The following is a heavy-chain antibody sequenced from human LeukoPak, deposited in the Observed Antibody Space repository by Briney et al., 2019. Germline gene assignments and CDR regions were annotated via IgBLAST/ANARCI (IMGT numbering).Heavy chain of an antibody. Sequence: SVKVSCKASGGTFSSYPISWVRQAPGQGLEWMGGIIPIFGTANYAQKFQGRVMITADESTSTAYMELSSLRSEDTAVYYCARAGVPAAIEWFDPWGQGTLVTVS. CDR3: ARAGVPAAIEWFDP. V-gene: IGHV1-69*13. CDR2: IIPIFGTA. CDR1: GGTFSSYP. J-gene: IGHJ5*02. D-gene: IGHD2-2*01.